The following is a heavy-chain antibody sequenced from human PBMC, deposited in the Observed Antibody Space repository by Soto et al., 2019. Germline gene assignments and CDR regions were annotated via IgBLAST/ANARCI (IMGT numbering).Heavy chain of an antibody. CDR2: ISTGGST. Sequence: EVQLVESGGGVIQPGGSLRLSCAASGFTVGSNYMIWVRQAPGNGLEWVAVISTGGSTYYADSVQGRFAISRDRSKNTLYLQMNSLRAEDTAVYYCARGVVVVAAVPWTAFDIWGQGPMVTVSS. CDR1: GFTVGSNY. V-gene: IGHV3-53*01. J-gene: IGHJ3*02. D-gene: IGHD2-21*02. CDR3: ARGVVVVAAVPWTAFDI.